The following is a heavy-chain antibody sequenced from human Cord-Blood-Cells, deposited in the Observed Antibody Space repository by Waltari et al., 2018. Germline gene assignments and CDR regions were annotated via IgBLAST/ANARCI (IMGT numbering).Heavy chain of an antibody. CDR2: INSGGST. J-gene: IGHJ1*01. D-gene: IGHD2-15*01. Sequence: EVQLVESGGGLIESGGSLRLSWAASGFTVSSHYMSWVRPDPGKGLEWVSVINSGGSTYYADSVKGRFTISRDNSKNTLYLQMNSLRAEDTAVYYCARAGGYCSGGSCLSAYQHWGQGTLVTVSS. CDR3: ARAGGYCSGGSCLSAYQH. CDR1: GFTVSSHY. V-gene: IGHV3-53*01.